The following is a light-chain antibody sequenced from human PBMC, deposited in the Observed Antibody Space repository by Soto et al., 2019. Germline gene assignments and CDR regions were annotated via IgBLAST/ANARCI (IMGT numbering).Light chain of an antibody. Sequence: QSALTQPRSVSGSPGQSVTISCTGTSSDVGGYNFVSWYQHHPGKAPKLMIYNVIQPPSGVPDRFSASKSGNTASLTISGLPAEDEADYYCCSYAGSYTYVFGTGTKLTVL. J-gene: IGLJ1*01. CDR1: SSDVGGYNF. CDR2: NVI. V-gene: IGLV2-11*01. CDR3: CSYAGSYTYV.